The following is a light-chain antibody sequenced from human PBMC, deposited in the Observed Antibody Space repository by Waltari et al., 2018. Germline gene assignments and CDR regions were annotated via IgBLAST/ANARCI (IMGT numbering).Light chain of an antibody. CDR1: SSDVGGYNY. Sequence: QSALTQPASVSGSPGQSITISCTGTSSDVGGYNYVSWYQQHPGTTPKLIIFDVNRRPSGCSDRFSGSKSGNPASLTSSGLQAEDEADYYCGSYTTRATHVFGIGTKVTVL. V-gene: IGLV2-14*03. CDR3: GSYTTRATHV. J-gene: IGLJ1*01. CDR2: DVN.